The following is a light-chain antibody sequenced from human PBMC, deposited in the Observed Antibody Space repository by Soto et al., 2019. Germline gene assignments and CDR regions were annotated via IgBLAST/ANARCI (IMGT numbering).Light chain of an antibody. V-gene: IGKV3-15*01. Sequence: EIVLTQSPATLSVSPGERATLSCRASQSVSSNLAWYQQKPGQAPRLLIYGASTRATGIPARFSGSGSGTEFTLTNSSLQSEDCAVYYCQQYNNWPPITCGQGTRLEIK. CDR3: QQYNNWPPIT. J-gene: IGKJ5*01. CDR2: GAS. CDR1: QSVSSN.